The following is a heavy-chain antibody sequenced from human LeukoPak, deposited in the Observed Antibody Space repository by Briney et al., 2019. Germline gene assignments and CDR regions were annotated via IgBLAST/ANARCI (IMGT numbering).Heavy chain of an antibody. V-gene: IGHV3-23*01. CDR2: ISGSGGST. J-gene: IGHJ4*02. Sequence: GGSLRLSCAASGFTFSTYAVNWVRQAPGKGLEWVSAISGSGGSTYYADSVKGRFTISRDNSKNTLYLQMNSLRAEDTAVYHCAKSRGRYSSSLFDYWGQGTLVTVSS. D-gene: IGHD6-13*01. CDR1: GFTFSTYA. CDR3: AKSRGRYSSSLFDY.